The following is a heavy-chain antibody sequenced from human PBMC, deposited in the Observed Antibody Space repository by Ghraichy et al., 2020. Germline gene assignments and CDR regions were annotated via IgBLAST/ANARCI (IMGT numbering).Heavy chain of an antibody. CDR2: ISYDGSHK. Sequence: GESLNISCAASRFTVSGFGIHWVRQAPGKGLEWVAVISYDGSHKNYADSVKGRFTISRDSLKDMLYLQMDSLRADDTAVYYCANEPMTGRYRAWYFDLWGRGTLVSVSS. D-gene: IGHD3-9*01. CDR1: RFTVSGFG. V-gene: IGHV3-30*18. J-gene: IGHJ2*01. CDR3: ANEPMTGRYRAWYFDL.